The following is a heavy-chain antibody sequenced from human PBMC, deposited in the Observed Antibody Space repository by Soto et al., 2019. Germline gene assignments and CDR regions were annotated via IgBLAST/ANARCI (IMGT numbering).Heavy chain of an antibody. J-gene: IGHJ4*02. Sequence: GGSLRLSCAASGFTFNNAWMSWVRQAPGKGLEWVGRIKSKTDGGTTDYAAPVKGRFTISRDDSKNMLYLQMNSLKTEDTAVYSCTTGLGQQLVPFDYWGQGTLVTVSS. CDR1: GFTFNNAW. V-gene: IGHV3-15*01. CDR3: TTGLGQQLVPFDY. D-gene: IGHD6-13*01. CDR2: IKSKTDGGTT.